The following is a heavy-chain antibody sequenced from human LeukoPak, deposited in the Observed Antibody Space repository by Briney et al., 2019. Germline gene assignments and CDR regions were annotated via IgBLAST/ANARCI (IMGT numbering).Heavy chain of an antibody. J-gene: IGHJ4*02. V-gene: IGHV1-18*01. Sequence: ASVKVSCKTSGYTFNDYGISWVRQAPGQGLEWMGWISSYYGNTNYAQKFQGRVTLTTDTSTSTAYMELRSLRSDDTAVYYCARGPHHPALLLWFGELLYYFDYWGQGTLVTVSS. D-gene: IGHD3-10*01. CDR2: ISSYYGNT. CDR3: ARGPHHPALLLWFGELLYYFDY. CDR1: GYTFNDYG.